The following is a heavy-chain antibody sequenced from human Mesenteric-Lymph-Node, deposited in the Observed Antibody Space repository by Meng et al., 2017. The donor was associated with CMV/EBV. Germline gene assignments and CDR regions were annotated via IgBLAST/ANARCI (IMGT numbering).Heavy chain of an antibody. J-gene: IGHJ6*02. CDR2: ISGDGSVT. CDR3: ARGDNWRDYYGMDV. CDR1: GFTFSSYW. Sequence: GESLKISCAASGFTFSSYWMHWVRQAPEKGLVWVSRISGDGSVTNYADSVKGRFTISRDNAKNTLYVQMSSLRAEDTAVYYCARGDNWRDYYGMDVWGQGTTVTVSS. D-gene: IGHD1-20*01. V-gene: IGHV3-74*01.